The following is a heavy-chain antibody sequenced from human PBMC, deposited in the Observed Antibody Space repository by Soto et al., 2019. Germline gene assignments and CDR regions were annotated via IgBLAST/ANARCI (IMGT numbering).Heavy chain of an antibody. CDR3: AKRRGAGGHFDY. CDR2: VSSGGST. D-gene: IGHD2-15*01. CDR1: GFTFTSYA. J-gene: IGHJ4*02. Sequence: GGSLRLSCAASGFTFTSYAMGWVRQAPGKGLEWVSVVSSGGSTYYADSVTGRFTVSRDNSKNTLSLQMNSLRAEDTAVYYCAKRRGAGGHFDYWGQGALVT. V-gene: IGHV3-23*01.